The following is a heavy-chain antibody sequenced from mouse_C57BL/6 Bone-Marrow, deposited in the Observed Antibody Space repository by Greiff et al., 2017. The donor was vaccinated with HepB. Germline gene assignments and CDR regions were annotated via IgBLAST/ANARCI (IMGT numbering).Heavy chain of an antibody. V-gene: IGHV1-69*01. D-gene: IGHD4-1*01. Sequence: QVQLQQPGAELVMPGASVKLSCKASGYTFTSYWMHWVKQRPGQGLEWIGEIDPSDSYTNYNQKFKSKSTLTVDKSSSTAYMQLSSLTSEDSAVYYCARSRGTGTDAFDYWGQGTPVTVS. CDR3: ARSRGTGTDAFDY. J-gene: IGHJ4*01. CDR1: GYTFTSYW. CDR2: IDPSDSYT.